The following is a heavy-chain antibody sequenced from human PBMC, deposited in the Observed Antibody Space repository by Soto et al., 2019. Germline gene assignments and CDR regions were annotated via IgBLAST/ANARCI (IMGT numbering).Heavy chain of an antibody. V-gene: IGHV1-18*01. CDR2: ISAYNGNT. CDR1: GYTFTSYG. Sequence: GASVKVSCKASGYTFTSYGISWVRQAPGQGLEWMGWISAYNGNTNYAQKLQGRVTMTTDTSTSTAYMELRSLRSDDTAVYYCARIPFADGWSWFGELNYYMDVWGKGTTVTVSS. CDR3: ARIPFADGWSWFGELNYYMDV. J-gene: IGHJ6*03. D-gene: IGHD3-10*01.